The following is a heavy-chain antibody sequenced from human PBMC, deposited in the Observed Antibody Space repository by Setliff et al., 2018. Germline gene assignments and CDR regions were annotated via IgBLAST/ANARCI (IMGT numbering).Heavy chain of an antibody. Sequence: PSETLSLTCRVSGGSFSSGNYYWSLIRQPPGKGLEWVATIYYSGSTYSNPSLKSRLIISVDAPDNQFSVKLSSVTAADTAVYYCARHKSNGSGSYPSLYMDVWGKGIMVTVSS. J-gene: IGHJ6*03. D-gene: IGHD3-10*01. CDR1: GGSFSSGNYY. CDR2: IYYSGST. CDR3: ARHKSNGSGSYPSLYMDV. V-gene: IGHV4-39*01.